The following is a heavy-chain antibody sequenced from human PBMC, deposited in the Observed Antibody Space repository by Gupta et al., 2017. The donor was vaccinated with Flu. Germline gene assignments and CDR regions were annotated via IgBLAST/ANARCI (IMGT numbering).Heavy chain of an antibody. Sequence: QVQLVESGGGVVQPGRSLRLSCAASGFTFSSYGMHWVRPAPGQGLEWVAVISYDVSNKYYADSVKGRFTISRDNSKNTLYLQMNSLRAEDTAVYYCAKDQSLVATIFYYYYGMDVWGQGTTVTVSS. J-gene: IGHJ6*02. D-gene: IGHD5-12*01. V-gene: IGHV3-30*18. CDR1: GFTFSSYG. CDR2: ISYDVSNK. CDR3: AKDQSLVATIFYYYYGMDV.